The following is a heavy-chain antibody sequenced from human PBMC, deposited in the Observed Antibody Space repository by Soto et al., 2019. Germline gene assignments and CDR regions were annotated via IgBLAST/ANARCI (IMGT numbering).Heavy chain of an antibody. Sequence: GASVKVSCKASGYTFTSHGISWVRQAPGQGLEGMGLISAYNDNTNDAQKLQGRVTMTTDTSTSTAYMELRSLRSDDTAVYYCARERWGIAAQSVPSDYYYYGVDVWGQGTTVTVSS. D-gene: IGHD6-13*01. CDR2: ISAYNDNT. J-gene: IGHJ6*02. CDR3: ARERWGIAAQSVPSDYYYYGVDV. V-gene: IGHV1-18*04. CDR1: GYTFTSHG.